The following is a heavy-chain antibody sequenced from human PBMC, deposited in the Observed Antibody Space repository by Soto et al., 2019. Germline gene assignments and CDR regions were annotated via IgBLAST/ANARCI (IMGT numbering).Heavy chain of an antibody. CDR3: ARGSPIAVDGTPLFDY. D-gene: IGHD6-19*01. Sequence: ASVKVSCKASGYTFTSYAMHWVLQAPGQRLEWMGWINAGNGNTKYSQKFQGRVTITRDTSASTAYMELSSLRSEDTAVYYCARGSPIAVDGTPLFDYWGQGTLVTVSS. J-gene: IGHJ4*02. V-gene: IGHV1-3*01. CDR1: GYTFTSYA. CDR2: INAGNGNT.